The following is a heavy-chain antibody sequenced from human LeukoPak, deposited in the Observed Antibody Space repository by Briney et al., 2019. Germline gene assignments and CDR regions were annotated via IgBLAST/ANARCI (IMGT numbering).Heavy chain of an antibody. D-gene: IGHD4-17*01. V-gene: IGHV3-33*06. J-gene: IGHJ4*02. CDR2: IWNDGSHE. CDR1: GFTFSSYG. CDR3: AKDATEYGDSHFDC. Sequence: PGRSLRLSCAASGFTFSSYGMHWVRPAPGKGLEWVAVIWNDGSHEYYADSEKGRFTISRDNSRDTVYLQMNSLRDEDTAVYYCAKDATEYGDSHFDCWGQGTLVTVSS.